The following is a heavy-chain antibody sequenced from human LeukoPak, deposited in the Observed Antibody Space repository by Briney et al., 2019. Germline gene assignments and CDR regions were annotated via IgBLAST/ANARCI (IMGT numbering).Heavy chain of an antibody. J-gene: IGHJ3*02. CDR3: ARDRVVGAPGAFDI. Sequence: PSETLSLTXTVSGGFISSYYWSWIRQPPGKGLEWVGYIYYSGSTNYNPSLKSRVTISVDTSKNQLSLKLSSVTAADTAVYYCARDRVVGAPGAFDIWGQGTMVTVSS. D-gene: IGHD1-26*01. V-gene: IGHV4-59*01. CDR2: IYYSGST. CDR1: GGFISSYY.